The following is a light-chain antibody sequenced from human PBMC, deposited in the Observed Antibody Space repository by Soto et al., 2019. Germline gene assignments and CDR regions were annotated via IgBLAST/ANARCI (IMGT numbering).Light chain of an antibody. Sequence: QSVLTQPASVSGSPGQSIAISCTGTTSDVGSYNYVSWYQQHPGKAPKVIIYDVSNRPSGVSDRFSGSKSGNTASLTISGLQAGDEADYYCSSYTSSSTYVFGGGTKVTVL. CDR1: TSDVGSYNY. J-gene: IGLJ1*01. CDR2: DVS. CDR3: SSYTSSSTYV. V-gene: IGLV2-14*01.